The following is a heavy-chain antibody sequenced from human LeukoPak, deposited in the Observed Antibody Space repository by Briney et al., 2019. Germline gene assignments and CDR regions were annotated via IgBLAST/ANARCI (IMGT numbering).Heavy chain of an antibody. D-gene: IGHD1-26*01. CDR2: ISSSGSTI. CDR1: GFTFSSYE. V-gene: IGHV3-48*03. Sequence: GGSLRLSCAASGFTFSSYEMNWVRQAPGKGLEWVSYISSSGSTIYYADSVKGRFTISRDNDKTSLYLQTNSLRAEDTALYYCAKGSGSLVLGDAFDIWGQGTMVTVSS. CDR3: AKGSGSLVLGDAFDI. J-gene: IGHJ3*02.